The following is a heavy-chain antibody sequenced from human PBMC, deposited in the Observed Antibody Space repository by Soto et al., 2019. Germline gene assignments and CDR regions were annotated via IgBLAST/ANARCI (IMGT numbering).Heavy chain of an antibody. V-gene: IGHV4-59*01. Sequence: QVQLQESGPGLVKPLETLSLTCTVPGGSITSYYWSWVRQPPGKGLEWIGYIYYNGNINYNPSLKSRLTISLDTSKNQFSLRLSSVTAADTAVYYGATGRVYFGSEYWGQGTLGTVSS. CDR1: GGSITSYY. CDR3: ATGRVYFGSEY. D-gene: IGHD3-10*01. J-gene: IGHJ4*02. CDR2: IYYNGNI.